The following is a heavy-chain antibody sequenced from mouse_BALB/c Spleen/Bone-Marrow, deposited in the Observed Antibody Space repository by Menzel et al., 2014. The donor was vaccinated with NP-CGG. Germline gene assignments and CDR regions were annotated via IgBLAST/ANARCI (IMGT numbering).Heavy chain of an antibody. D-gene: IGHD1-2*01. J-gene: IGHJ4*01. V-gene: IGHV5-6-2*01. Sequence: EVHLVESGGGLVKLGGSLKLSCAASGFTFTSYYMSWVRQTPEKRPELVAAINSNGDNTYYPDTMKGRFTISRDNAKNTLYLQMSRLKSEDTALFYCARRGISTAEGVGAMDYWGQGTSVTVSS. CDR2: INSNGDNT. CDR3: ARRGISTAEGVGAMDY. CDR1: GFTFTSYY.